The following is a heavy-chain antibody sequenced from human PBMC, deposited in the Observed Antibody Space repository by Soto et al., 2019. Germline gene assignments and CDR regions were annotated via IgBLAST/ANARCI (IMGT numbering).Heavy chain of an antibody. CDR1: GGTFSSYA. CDR3: ARPITMVRGVISGFDP. Sequence: QVQLVQSGAEVKKPGSSVKVSCKASGGTFSSYAISWVRQAPGQGLEWMGGIIPIFGTANYAQKFQGRVTIPADESTSTAYMELSSLRSEDTAVYYCARPITMVRGVISGFDPWGQGTLVTVSS. D-gene: IGHD3-10*01. V-gene: IGHV1-69*01. CDR2: IIPIFGTA. J-gene: IGHJ5*02.